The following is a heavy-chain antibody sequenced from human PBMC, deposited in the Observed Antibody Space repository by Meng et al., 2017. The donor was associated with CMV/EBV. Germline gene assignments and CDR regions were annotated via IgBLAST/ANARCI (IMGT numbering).Heavy chain of an antibody. V-gene: IGHV3-73*01. J-gene: IGHJ4*02. Sequence: FCASRMPWFRQASGKWLEWVGRIRSRANTYATGYAASVQGRFTISRDDSKNTAYLQMNSLKTEDTAVYYCTRRNYWGSGSSLGVVDSWGPGTLVTVSS. CDR2: IRSRANTYAT. D-gene: IGHD3-10*01. CDR3: TRRNYWGSGSSLGVVDS. CDR1: FCASR.